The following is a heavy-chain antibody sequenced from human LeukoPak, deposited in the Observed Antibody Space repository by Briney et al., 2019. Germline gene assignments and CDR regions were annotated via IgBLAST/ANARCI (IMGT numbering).Heavy chain of an antibody. Sequence: SETLSLTCTVSGGSISSPTYYWGWIRQPPGKGLESIGTIYYSGTTDYNPSLKSRVTISADTSKNEFSLRLTSVTAADTAVYYCAREHKDYDGDGYYYGYWGQGTLVTVSS. D-gene: IGHD2-21*02. J-gene: IGHJ4*02. V-gene: IGHV4-39*07. CDR2: IYYSGTT. CDR3: AREHKDYDGDGYYYGY. CDR1: GGSISSPTYY.